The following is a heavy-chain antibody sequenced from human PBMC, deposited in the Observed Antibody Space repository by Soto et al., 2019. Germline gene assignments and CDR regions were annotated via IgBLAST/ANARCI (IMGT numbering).Heavy chain of an antibody. Sequence: SETLSLTCAVSGGSISSSNWWSWVRQPPGKGLEWIGEIYHSGSTNYNPSLKSRVTISVDKSKNQFSLKLSSVTAADTAVYYCARAGTQYQLLYYNWFDPWGQGTLVTVSS. CDR3: ARAGTQYQLLYYNWFDP. J-gene: IGHJ5*02. D-gene: IGHD2-2*02. CDR1: GGSISSSNW. V-gene: IGHV4-4*02. CDR2: IYHSGST.